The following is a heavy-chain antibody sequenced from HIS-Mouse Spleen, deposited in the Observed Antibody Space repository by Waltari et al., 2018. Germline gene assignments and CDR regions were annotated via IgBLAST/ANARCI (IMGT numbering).Heavy chain of an antibody. V-gene: IGHV4-34*01. J-gene: IGHJ4*02. CDR1: GGSFSGYY. D-gene: IGHD2-15*01. CDR2: INHSGRT. CDR3: ASYCSGGSCYSGHYFDY. Sequence: QVQLQQWGAGLLKPSETLSLTCAVYGGSFSGYYWSWIRQPPGKGLEWIGEINHSGRTNYTPSLTSRVTISVDTSKNQFSLKLSSVTAADTAVYYCASYCSGGSCYSGHYFDYWGQGTLVTVSS.